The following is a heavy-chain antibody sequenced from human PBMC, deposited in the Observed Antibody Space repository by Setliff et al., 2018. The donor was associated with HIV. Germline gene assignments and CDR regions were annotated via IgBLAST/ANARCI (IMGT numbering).Heavy chain of an antibody. J-gene: IGHJ4*02. CDR2: MNPNSGNT. CDR1: GDSFTTFD. V-gene: IGHV1-8*01. Sequence: ASVKVSCKASGDSFTTFDVNWVRQATGQGLEWMGWMNPNSGNTGYAQNFQGRVSMTRNTSITTAYMDLSSLTSDDTAVYYCVISKTGSGGSRPIDYWGQGTPVTVSS. CDR3: VISKTGSGGSRPIDY. D-gene: IGHD6-19*01.